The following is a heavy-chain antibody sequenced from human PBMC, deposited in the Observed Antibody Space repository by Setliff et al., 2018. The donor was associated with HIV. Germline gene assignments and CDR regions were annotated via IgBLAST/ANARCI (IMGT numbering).Heavy chain of an antibody. Sequence: PSETLSLTCSVSGGSISSATYYWNWIRQPAGKALEWIGRINTSGTTIYSPSLKSRVTISLEKSNNQFSLKLSSVTAADTAFYYCARDFKRYNSPCRFDPWGQGILVTVSS. CDR3: ARDFKRYNSPCRFDP. V-gene: IGHV4-61*02. J-gene: IGHJ5*02. CDR2: INTSGTT. D-gene: IGHD1-1*01. CDR1: GGSISSATYY.